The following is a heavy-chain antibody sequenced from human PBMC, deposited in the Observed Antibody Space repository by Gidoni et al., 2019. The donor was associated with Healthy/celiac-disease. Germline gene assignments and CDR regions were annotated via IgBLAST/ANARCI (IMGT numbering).Heavy chain of an antibody. Sequence: EVQLLESGGGLVQPGGSVRLSCAAPGFPFSSYAMSWVRQAQGKGLEWVSAISGSGGSTYYADSVKGRFTISRDNSKNTLYLQMNSLRAEDTAVYYCAKGDLNSVPDYWGQGTLVTVSS. CDR1: GFPFSSYA. CDR2: ISGSGGST. CDR3: AKGDLNSVPDY. V-gene: IGHV3-23*01. J-gene: IGHJ4*02. D-gene: IGHD2-15*01.